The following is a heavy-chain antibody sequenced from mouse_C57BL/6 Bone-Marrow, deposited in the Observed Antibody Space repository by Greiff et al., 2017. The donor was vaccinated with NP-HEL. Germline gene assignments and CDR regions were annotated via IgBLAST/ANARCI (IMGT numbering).Heavy chain of an antibody. CDR3: ARCSLLYDYDVHWYFDV. CDR2: IRNKANGYTT. CDR1: GFTFTDYY. V-gene: IGHV7-3*01. Sequence: EVQGVESGGGLVQPGGSLSLSCAASGFTFTDYYMSWVRQPPGKALEWLGFIRNKANGYTTEYSASVKGRFTISRDNSQSILYLQMNALRAEDSATYYCARCSLLYDYDVHWYFDVWGTGTTVTVSS. D-gene: IGHD2-4*01. J-gene: IGHJ1*03.